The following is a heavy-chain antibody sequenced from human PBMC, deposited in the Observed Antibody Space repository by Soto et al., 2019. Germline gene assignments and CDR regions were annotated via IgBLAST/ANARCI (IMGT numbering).Heavy chain of an antibody. CDR1: GGSISSGRYY. Sequence: SETLSLTCTVSGGSISSGRYYWSWIRQPPGKGLEWIGNIYYSGSTYYNPSLKSRVTISIDTSKNQFSLKLSSVTAADTAVYYCASRKSSPYLDYWGQRTLVTVSS. V-gene: IGHV4-30-4*01. CDR3: ASRKSSPYLDY. CDR2: IYYSGST. D-gene: IGHD3-10*01. J-gene: IGHJ4*02.